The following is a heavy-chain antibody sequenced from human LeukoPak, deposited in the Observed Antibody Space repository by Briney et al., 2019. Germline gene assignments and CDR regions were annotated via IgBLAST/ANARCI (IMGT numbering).Heavy chain of an antibody. Sequence: PGGSLRLSCAASGFTFDDYAMHWVRQAPGKGLEWVSGISWNSGSIGYADSVKGRFTISRDNSKNTLYLQMNSLRAEDTAVYYCAKIPDFWSGYYTPPAFDIWGQGTMVTVSS. CDR1: GFTFDDYA. CDR2: ISWNSGSI. CDR3: AKIPDFWSGYYTPPAFDI. V-gene: IGHV3-9*01. J-gene: IGHJ3*02. D-gene: IGHD3-3*01.